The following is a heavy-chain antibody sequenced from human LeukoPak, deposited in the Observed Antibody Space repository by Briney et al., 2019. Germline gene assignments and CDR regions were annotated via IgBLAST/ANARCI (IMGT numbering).Heavy chain of an antibody. CDR1: GFTFSSHW. V-gene: IGHV3-21*01. CDR2: ISSTGGHI. CDR3: ARGRGNYYDSSSFDYYYMDV. J-gene: IGHJ6*03. Sequence: GGSLRLSCAGSGFTFSSHWMSWVRQAPGKGLEWVSFISSTGGHIYYADSVKGRFTISRDNAKSSLFLQMNSLRTEDTAVYYCARGRGNYYDSSSFDYYYMDVWGKATTVTVSS. D-gene: IGHD3-22*01.